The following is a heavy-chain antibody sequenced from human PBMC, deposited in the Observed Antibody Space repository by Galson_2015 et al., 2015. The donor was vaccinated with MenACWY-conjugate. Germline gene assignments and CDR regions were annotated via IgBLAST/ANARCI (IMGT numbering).Heavy chain of an antibody. Sequence: SLRLSGAASGFTFSHYGMHWVRQAPGKGLEWVTAISYDGNNKYYADSVKGRFTISRDNSKNTVSLQMNGLTTEDTAVYFCARVLSSGWTRQFDYWGQGTLVAVSS. D-gene: IGHD6-19*01. CDR2: ISYDGNNK. CDR1: GFTFSHYG. J-gene: IGHJ4*02. V-gene: IGHV3-30*03. CDR3: ARVLSSGWTRQFDY.